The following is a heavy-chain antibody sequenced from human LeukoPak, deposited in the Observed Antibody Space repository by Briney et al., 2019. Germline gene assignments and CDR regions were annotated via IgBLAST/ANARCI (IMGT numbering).Heavy chain of an antibody. CDR3: ARDLYCSGGSCYSSGAFDI. J-gene: IGHJ3*02. CDR2: IYYSGST. D-gene: IGHD2-15*01. Sequence: SETLSLTCTVSGGSISSYYWSWIRQPPGKGLEWIGYIYYSGSTNYNPSLKSRVTISVDTSKNQFFLKLSSVTAADTAVYYCARDLYCSGGSCYSSGAFDIWGQGTMVTVSS. V-gene: IGHV4-59*01. CDR1: GGSISSYY.